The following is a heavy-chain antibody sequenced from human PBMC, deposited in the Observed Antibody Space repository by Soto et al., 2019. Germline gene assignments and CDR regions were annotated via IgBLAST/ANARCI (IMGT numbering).Heavy chain of an antibody. J-gene: IGHJ4*02. CDR2: IYHSGST. CDR1: GGSISSGGYS. Sequence: SETLSLTCAVSGGSISSGGYSWSWIRQPPGKGLEWIGYIYHSGSTYYNPSLKSRVTISVDTSKNQFSLKLSSVTAADTAVYYCARGGEMATIRSSDYWGQGTLVTVSS. D-gene: IGHD5-12*01. CDR3: ARGGEMATIRSSDY. V-gene: IGHV4-30-2*01.